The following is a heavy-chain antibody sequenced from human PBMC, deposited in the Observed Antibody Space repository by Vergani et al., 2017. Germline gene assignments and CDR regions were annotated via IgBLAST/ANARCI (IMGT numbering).Heavy chain of an antibody. D-gene: IGHD3-3*01. J-gene: IGHJ4*02. V-gene: IGHV3-72*01. CDR1: GFIFSDHY. CDR2: IRNKANDYTT. CDR3: ARDPRFLEWFRYTPDYFDY. Sequence: EVQVVESGGGLVQPGGSLRLSCAASGFIFSDHYMDWVRQAPGKGLEWVGRIRNKANDYTTQYAASVKGRFTISRDNAKNSLYLQMNSLRAEDTAVYYCARDPRFLEWFRYTPDYFDYWGQGTLVTVSS.